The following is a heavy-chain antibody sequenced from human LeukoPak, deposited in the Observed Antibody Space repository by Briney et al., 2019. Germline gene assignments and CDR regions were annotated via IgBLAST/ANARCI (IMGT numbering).Heavy chain of an antibody. CDR2: ISSSGSTI. J-gene: IGHJ4*02. CDR1: GFTFSDYY. Sequence: GGSPRLSCAASGFTFSDYYMSWIRQAPGKGLEWVSYISSSGSTIYYADSVKGRFTISRDNAKNSLYLQMNSLRAEDTAVYYCAGTFWHGRPDYWGQGTLVTVSS. CDR3: AGTFWHGRPDY. D-gene: IGHD3-3*01. V-gene: IGHV3-11*01.